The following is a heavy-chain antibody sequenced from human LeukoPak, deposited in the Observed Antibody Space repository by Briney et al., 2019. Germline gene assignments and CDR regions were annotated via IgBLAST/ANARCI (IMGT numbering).Heavy chain of an antibody. V-gene: IGHV4-34*01. CDR1: GGSFSGYY. J-gene: IGHJ5*02. CDR2: INHSGST. CDR3: ARGRPGGYCSSTSCYVCGSNWFDP. D-gene: IGHD2-2*01. Sequence: SETLSLTCAVYGGSFSGYYWSWIRQPPGKGLEWIGEINHSGSTNYNPSLKSRVTISVDTSKNQFSLKLSSVTAADTAVYYCARGRPGGYCSSTSCYVCGSNWFDPWGQGTLVTVSS.